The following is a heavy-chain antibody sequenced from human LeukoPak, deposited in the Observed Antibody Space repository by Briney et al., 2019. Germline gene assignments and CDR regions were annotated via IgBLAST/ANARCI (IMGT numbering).Heavy chain of an antibody. Sequence: GGSLRLSCAASGFTFSNDWMNWVRQAPGKGLEWVSAISGSGGSTYYADSVKGRFTISRDNSKNTLYLQMNSLRAEDTAVYYCAKSREVRGVIGFDYWGQGTLVTVSS. CDR2: ISGSGGST. CDR3: AKSREVRGVIGFDY. D-gene: IGHD3-10*01. J-gene: IGHJ4*02. V-gene: IGHV3-23*01. CDR1: GFTFSNDW.